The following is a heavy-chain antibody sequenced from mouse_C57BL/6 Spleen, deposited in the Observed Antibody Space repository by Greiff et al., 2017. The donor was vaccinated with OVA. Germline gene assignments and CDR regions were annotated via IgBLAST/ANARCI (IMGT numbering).Heavy chain of an antibody. CDR1: GYTFTSYW. CDR3: ARRGYGSIFDC. CDR2: IDPSDSET. V-gene: IGHV1-52*01. Sequence: QVQLQQPGAELVRPGSSVKLSCKASGYTFTSYWMHWVKQRPIQGLEWIGNIDPSDSETHYNQKFKDKATLTVDKSSSTAYMQLSSLTSEDSAVYYCARRGYGSIFDCWGQGTTLTVSS. J-gene: IGHJ2*01. D-gene: IGHD1-1*01.